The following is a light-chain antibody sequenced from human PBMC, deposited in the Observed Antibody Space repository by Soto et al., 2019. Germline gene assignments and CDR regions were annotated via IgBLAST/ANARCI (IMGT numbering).Light chain of an antibody. CDR3: QVWDSSSADVV. Sequence: SYELTQPLSVSVALGQTARITCGGNNIGSKNVHWYQQKPDQAPVLVIYRDSNRPSGIPERFSGSNSGNTATLTISRAQAGDEADYYCQVWDSSSADVVFGGGTKLTVL. J-gene: IGLJ2*01. CDR2: RDS. V-gene: IGLV3-9*01. CDR1: NIGSKN.